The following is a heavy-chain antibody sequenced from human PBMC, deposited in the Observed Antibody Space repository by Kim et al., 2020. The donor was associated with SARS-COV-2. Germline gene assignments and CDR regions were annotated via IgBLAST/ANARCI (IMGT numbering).Heavy chain of an antibody. CDR2: IYYGGST. CDR1: SDSISSYY. D-gene: IGHD6-13*01. J-gene: IGHJ5*01. Sequence: SETLSLTCTVSSDSISSYYWSWIRHLPEKGLEWIGYIYYGGSTNYNPSLDSRVTISWDTSKNQFSLELTSMTDADTAVYYCARSEGRGSWHQFDFWGQGILVTVSS. CDR3: ARSEGRGSWHQFDF. V-gene: IGHV4-59*01.